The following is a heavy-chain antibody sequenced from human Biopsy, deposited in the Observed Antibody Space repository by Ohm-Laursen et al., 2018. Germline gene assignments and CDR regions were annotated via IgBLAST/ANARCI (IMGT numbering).Heavy chain of an antibody. Sequence: SQTLSLTCTVSGVSINTGGYYWTWIRQHPGTGLEWIGYIHYSGNTLYNPFLKSRLTISVDTSRNQFSLKLTSVTAADTALYYCTRAGGGKIYGLWGQGTLVTVSS. J-gene: IGHJ4*02. CDR1: GVSINTGGYY. CDR2: IHYSGNT. CDR3: TRAGGGKIYGL. V-gene: IGHV4-31*03. D-gene: IGHD3-16*01.